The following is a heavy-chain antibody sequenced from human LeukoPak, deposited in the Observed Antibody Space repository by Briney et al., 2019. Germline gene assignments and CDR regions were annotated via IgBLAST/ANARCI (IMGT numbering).Heavy chain of an antibody. J-gene: IGHJ3*02. CDR3: ARSGRGGAFDI. Sequence: GGSLRLSCAASGFTFSSYWMHWVRHGPGKGLVWVSRIYSDGSRTTYADSVKGRFTISGDNAKNTLYLEMNSLRAEDTAVYYCARSGRGGAFDIWGHGTMVTVSS. V-gene: IGHV3-74*01. CDR1: GFTFSSYW. CDR2: IYSDGSRT. D-gene: IGHD1-26*01.